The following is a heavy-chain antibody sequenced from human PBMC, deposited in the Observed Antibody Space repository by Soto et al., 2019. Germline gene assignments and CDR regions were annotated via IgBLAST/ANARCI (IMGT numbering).Heavy chain of an antibody. D-gene: IGHD1-26*01. J-gene: IGHJ4*02. CDR3: ARDRTQGELVFDY. CDR2: TYYSGST. V-gene: IGHV4-31*03. Sequence: HVQLQESRPGLVKPSQTLSLTSSVSGVYISSGGYYWSWIRQPPGKGLEWIGYTYYSGSTYYNPSIKGRVIFSVDTSKNQFSLKLSSVTAADTAVYYCARDRTQGELVFDYWGQGTLVTVPS. CDR1: GVYISSGGYY.